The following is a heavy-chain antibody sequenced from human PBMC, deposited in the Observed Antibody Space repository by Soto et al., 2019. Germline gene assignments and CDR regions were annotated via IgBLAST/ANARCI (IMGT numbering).Heavy chain of an antibody. V-gene: IGHV5-51*01. D-gene: IGHD3-9*01. Sequence: GESLKISCKGSGYTFAAYWIGWVRQMPRNGLEWMGTIYPGDSDTKYSPSFQGQVTFSADKSIDTAFLHWSSLKASDTAMYFFARLTGLPNYHSVDVWGQWTTVTVAS. CDR2: IYPGDSDT. CDR3: ARLTGLPNYHSVDV. J-gene: IGHJ6*02. CDR1: GYTFAAYW.